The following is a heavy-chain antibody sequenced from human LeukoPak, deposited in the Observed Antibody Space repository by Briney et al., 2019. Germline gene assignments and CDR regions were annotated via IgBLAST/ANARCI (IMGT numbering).Heavy chain of an antibody. V-gene: IGHV3-48*01. CDR3: ATGVAAMDY. CDR1: GFSTRTYS. J-gene: IGHJ4*02. CDR2: IGSTSI. D-gene: IGHD2-2*01. Sequence: GGSLRLSCAASGFSTRTYSMGWVRQAPGKGLEWVSYIGSTSIYADSVKGRFTISRDNAKNTPYLQMNSLRAEDTAVYYCATGVAAMDYWGQGTLVTVSS.